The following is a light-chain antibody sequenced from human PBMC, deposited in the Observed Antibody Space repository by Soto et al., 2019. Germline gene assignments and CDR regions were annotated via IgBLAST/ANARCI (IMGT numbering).Light chain of an antibody. Sequence: EIVLTHSPATLSLSPCERATLSCRASQSVTRYLAWYQQKPGQAPRFLIFDASNRATGVPARFSGSGSGTDFTLTISSLEPEDFAVYYCQQRDTWPITFGQGTRLEIK. V-gene: IGKV3-11*01. CDR1: QSVTRY. J-gene: IGKJ5*01. CDR3: QQRDTWPIT. CDR2: DAS.